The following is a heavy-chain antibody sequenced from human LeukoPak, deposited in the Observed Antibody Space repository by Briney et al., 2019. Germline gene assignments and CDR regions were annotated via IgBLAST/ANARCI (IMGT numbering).Heavy chain of an antibody. CDR2: IYHSGST. J-gene: IGHJ4*02. D-gene: IGHD2-2*01. V-gene: IGHV4-30-2*01. CDR1: GDSISSGGYS. Sequence: SETLSLTCAVSGDSISSGGYSWSWIRQPPGKGLEWIRYIYHSGSTYYNPSLKSRVTISVDRSKNQFSLKLSSVTAADTAVYYCARYQGYFDYWGQGTLVTVSS. CDR3: ARYQGYFDY.